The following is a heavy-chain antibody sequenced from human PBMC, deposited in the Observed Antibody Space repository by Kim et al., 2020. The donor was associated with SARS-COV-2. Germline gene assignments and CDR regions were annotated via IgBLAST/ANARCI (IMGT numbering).Heavy chain of an antibody. CDR3: ANTRGGYGSGSYDLGYSYGMDV. Sequence: GGSLRLSCAASGFTFSSYGMHWVRQAPGKGLEWVAVICYDGSNKYYADSVKGRFTISRDNAKNTLYLQMNSLRAEDTAVYYCANTRGGYGSGSYDLGYSYGMDVWGQGTTVTVSS. D-gene: IGHD3-10*01. J-gene: IGHJ6*02. CDR1: GFTFSSYG. CDR2: ICYDGSNK. V-gene: IGHV3-30*18.